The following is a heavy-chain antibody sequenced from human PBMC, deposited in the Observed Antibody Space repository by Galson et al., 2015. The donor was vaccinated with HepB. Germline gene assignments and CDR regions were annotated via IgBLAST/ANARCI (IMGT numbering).Heavy chain of an antibody. D-gene: IGHD3-10*01. Sequence: SVKVSCKASGYTFTSYGISWVRQAPGQGLEWMGWISAYNGNTNYAQKLQGRVTMTTDTSTSTAYMELRSLRSDDTAVYYCARVGQLLWFGEQSFDPWGQGTLVTVSS. CDR2: ISAYNGNT. J-gene: IGHJ5*02. CDR1: GYTFTSYG. CDR3: ARVGQLLWFGEQSFDP. V-gene: IGHV1-18*01.